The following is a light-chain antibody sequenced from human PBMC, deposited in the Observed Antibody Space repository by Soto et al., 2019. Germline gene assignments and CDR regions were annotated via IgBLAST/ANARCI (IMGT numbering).Light chain of an antibody. CDR1: QTVRNNY. CDR2: DAS. V-gene: IGKV3-20*01. J-gene: IGKJ4*01. Sequence: EFVLTQSPGTLSLSPGERTTLSCRASQTVRNNYLAWYQQKPGQAPTLLIYDASNRATGIPDRFSGGGSGTDFTLTISRLEPEDFALYYCQQYGSSPLTFGGGTKVEIK. CDR3: QQYGSSPLT.